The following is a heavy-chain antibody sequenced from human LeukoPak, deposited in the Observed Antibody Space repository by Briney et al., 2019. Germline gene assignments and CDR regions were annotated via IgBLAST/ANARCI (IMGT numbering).Heavy chain of an antibody. CDR2: INSDGSST. CDR1: GFTFSSYS. CDR3: ARVTYGDSPVDY. V-gene: IGHV3-74*01. J-gene: IGHJ4*02. Sequence: PGGSLRLSCAASGFTFSSYSMSWVRQAPGKGLEWVSRINSDGSSTSYADSVKGRFTISRDNVENTMYLQMNSLRAEDTAVYYCARVTYGDSPVDYWGQGTLVTVSS. D-gene: IGHD4-17*01.